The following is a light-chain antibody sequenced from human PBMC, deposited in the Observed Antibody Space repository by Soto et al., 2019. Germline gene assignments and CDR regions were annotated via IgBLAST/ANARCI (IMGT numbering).Light chain of an antibody. CDR1: SSDVGSYNR. V-gene: IGLV2-18*02. Sequence: QSALTQPPSVSGSPGQSVAISCTGTSSDVGSYNRVSWYQRPPGTAPKVMIYEVSNRPSGVPDRFSGSKSGNTASLTISGLQAEDEADYYCSSYTSSSTYVFGTGTKVTVL. CDR3: SSYTSSSTYV. CDR2: EVS. J-gene: IGLJ1*01.